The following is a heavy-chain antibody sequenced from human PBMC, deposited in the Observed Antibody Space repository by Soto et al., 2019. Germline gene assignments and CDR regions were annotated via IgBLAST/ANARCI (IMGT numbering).Heavy chain of an antibody. V-gene: IGHV3-23*01. D-gene: IGHD3-10*01. CDR2: ISPTGAFT. CDR1: GFTFDGHA. Sequence: GGSLRLSCAASGFTFDGHAMGWVRQAPGKGLEWVSGISPTGAFTFYADSMKGRFTISRDNSGNTLFLQMSSLTAADTAFYYCAKSPYGDLPYYFDYWGQGSLVTVSS. J-gene: IGHJ4*02. CDR3: AKSPYGDLPYYFDY.